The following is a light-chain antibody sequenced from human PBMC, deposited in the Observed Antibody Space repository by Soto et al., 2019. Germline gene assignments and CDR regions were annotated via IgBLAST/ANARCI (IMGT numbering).Light chain of an antibody. CDR3: QQLNDYPLT. CDR2: AAS. CDR1: QGIRSS. J-gene: IGKJ4*01. Sequence: DIQLTQSPSFLSASVGDRVTITCRASQGIRSSLAWYQQKPGKAPNLLIYAASTLHSGVPSRFSGSGSGTEFTLTISSLQPEDFAAYYCQQLNDYPLTFGGGTKVEIK. V-gene: IGKV1-9*01.